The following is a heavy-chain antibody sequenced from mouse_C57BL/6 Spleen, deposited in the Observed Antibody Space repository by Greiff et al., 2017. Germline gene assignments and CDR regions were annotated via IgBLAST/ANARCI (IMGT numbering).Heavy chain of an antibody. Sequence: EVKVVESGGGLVKPGGSLKLSCAASGFTFSSYAMPWVRQTPKKRLEWVATISDGGSYTYYPDNVKGRFTISRDNAKNNLYLQMSHLKSEDTAMYYCEYYSSYRFAYWGQGTLVTVSA. CDR1: GFTFSSYA. CDR2: ISDGGSYT. CDR3: EYYSSYRFAY. J-gene: IGHJ3*01. D-gene: IGHD2-5*01. V-gene: IGHV5-4*03.